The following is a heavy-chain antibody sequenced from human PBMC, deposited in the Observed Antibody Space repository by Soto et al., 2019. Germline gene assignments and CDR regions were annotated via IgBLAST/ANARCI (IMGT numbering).Heavy chain of an antibody. Sequence: SETLSLTCTVSGGPISSSSYYWGWIRQPPGKGLEWIGSIYYSGSTYYSPSLKSRVTISVDTSKNQFSLKLSSVTAADTAVYYCARGEIVVVIHAFDIWGQGTMVTVSS. CDR1: GGPISSSSYY. CDR3: ARGEIVVVIHAFDI. D-gene: IGHD3-22*01. CDR2: IYYSGST. J-gene: IGHJ3*02. V-gene: IGHV4-39*01.